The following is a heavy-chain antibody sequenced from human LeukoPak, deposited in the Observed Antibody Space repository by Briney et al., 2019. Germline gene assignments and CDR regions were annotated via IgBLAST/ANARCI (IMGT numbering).Heavy chain of an antibody. CDR2: ISYDGSNK. V-gene: IGHV3-30*04. J-gene: IGHJ4*02. D-gene: IGHD4-17*01. CDR1: GFTFSTYA. Sequence: GGSLRLSCEASGFTFSTYAMHWVRQAPGKGLEWVAVISYDGSNKYYADSVKGRFTISRDNSKNTLYLQMNSLRAEDTAVYYCASRHYDFGYYWGQGTQVTVSS. CDR3: ASRHYDFGYY.